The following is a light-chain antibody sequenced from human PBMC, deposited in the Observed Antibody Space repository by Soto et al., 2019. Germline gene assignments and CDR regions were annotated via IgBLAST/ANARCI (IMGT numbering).Light chain of an antibody. J-gene: IGKJ3*01. CDR2: RAS. CDR1: QSINSW. CDR3: KPYESYSGT. Sequence: DIQMTQSPSTLSASVGDRVTITCRASQSINSWLAGYQQKPGKAPKLLIYRASTLEGGVPSRFSGSGSGTEFTLTISSLQPDDFTTYYCKPYESYSGTFGPGTKVAIK. V-gene: IGKV1-5*03.